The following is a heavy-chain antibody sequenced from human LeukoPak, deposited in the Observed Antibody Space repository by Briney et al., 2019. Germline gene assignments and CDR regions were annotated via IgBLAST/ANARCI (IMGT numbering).Heavy chain of an antibody. CDR1: GGSISSSNYY. CDR2: INHSGST. J-gene: IGHJ4*02. CDR3: ARGRIAARPSSYYFDY. D-gene: IGHD6-6*01. V-gene: IGHV4-39*07. Sequence: PSETLSLTCTVSGGSISSSNYYWGWIRQPPGKGLEWIGEINHSGSTNYNPSLKSRVTISVDTSKNQFSLKLSSVTAADTAVYYCARGRIAARPSSYYFDYWGQGTLVTVSS.